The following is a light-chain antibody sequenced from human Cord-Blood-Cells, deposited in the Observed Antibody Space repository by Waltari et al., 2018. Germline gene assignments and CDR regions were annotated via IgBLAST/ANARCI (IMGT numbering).Light chain of an antibody. J-gene: IGKJ5*01. CDR3: QQANSFPIT. CDR1: QGISSW. Sequence: DFQMSQSPSSVSASGGDRVTSTCRASQGISSWLAWYQQNPGKAPKLLIYAACSLQSGVPSRFSGSGSGTDFTLTISSPQPEDFATYYCQQANSFPITFGQGTRLEIK. CDR2: AAC. V-gene: IGKV1-12*01.